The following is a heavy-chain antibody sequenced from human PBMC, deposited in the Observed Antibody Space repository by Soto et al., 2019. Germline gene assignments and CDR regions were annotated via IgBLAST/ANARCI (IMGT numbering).Heavy chain of an antibody. CDR3: ARAGVYGDYADY. J-gene: IGHJ4*02. V-gene: IGHV4-4*07. D-gene: IGHD4-17*01. CDR1: GGSIISYY. Sequence: SETLSLTCTVSGGSIISYYCIFIRQPAGKGLEWIGRIYTSGSTNYNPSLKSRVTMSVDTSKNQFSLKLSSVTAADTAVYYCARAGVYGDYADYWGQGTLVTVSS. CDR2: IYTSGST.